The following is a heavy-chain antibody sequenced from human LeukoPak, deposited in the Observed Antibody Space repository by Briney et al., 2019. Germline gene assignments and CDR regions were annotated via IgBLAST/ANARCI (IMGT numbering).Heavy chain of an antibody. J-gene: IGHJ6*02. CDR2: ISDSGGAI. CDR3: ARPPSITNPYYGMDV. CDR1: GFTFSSYV. D-gene: IGHD3-3*01. V-gene: IGHV3-48*03. Sequence: PGGSLRLSCAASGFTFSSYVMNWVRQAPGKGLEWVSYISDSGGAIYYADSVKGRFTISRDNAKNSLYLQMNSLRAEDTAVYYCARPPSITNPYYGMDVWGQGTTVTVSS.